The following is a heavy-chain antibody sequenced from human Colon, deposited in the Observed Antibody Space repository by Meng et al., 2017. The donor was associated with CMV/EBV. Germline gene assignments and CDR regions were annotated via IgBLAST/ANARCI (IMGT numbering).Heavy chain of an antibody. D-gene: IGHD2-2*01. J-gene: IGHJ4*02. Sequence: QIRLKESGTTLVKPTQTLTLTCTFYGFSLNTYEVGVGWFRQPPGKAPEWLALIYWDDDKRYRSSLGNRLTLTHDASKNQVVLTMTDMDPVDTATYYCAHKSLPAAFFDYWSQGTLVTVSS. CDR3: AHKSLPAAFFDY. V-gene: IGHV2-5*02. CDR2: IYWDDDK. CDR1: GFSLNTYEVG.